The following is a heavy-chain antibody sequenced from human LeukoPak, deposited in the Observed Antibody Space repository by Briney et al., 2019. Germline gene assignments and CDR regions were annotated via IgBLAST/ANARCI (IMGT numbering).Heavy chain of an antibody. D-gene: IGHD6-13*01. Sequence: PGGSLRLSCAASGFTFTNHAMSWVRQAPGKGLEWVSVISGSGGSTYYADSVKGRFTISRDNSKNRLYLQMNSLRAEDTAVYYCARDQATPYRIAAAVSAFDIWGQGTMVTVSS. CDR1: GFTFTNHA. V-gene: IGHV3-23*01. CDR3: ARDQATPYRIAAAVSAFDI. CDR2: ISGSGGST. J-gene: IGHJ3*02.